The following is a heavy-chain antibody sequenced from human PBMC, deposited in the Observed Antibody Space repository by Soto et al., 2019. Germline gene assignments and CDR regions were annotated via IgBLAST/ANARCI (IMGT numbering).Heavy chain of an antibody. D-gene: IGHD3-22*01. V-gene: IGHV3-30-3*01. CDR3: TMSNYYDSSGPIGASYYFDY. J-gene: IGHJ4*02. Sequence: QVQLVESGGGVAQPGRSLRLSCAASGFTFSSYAMHWVRQAPGKGLEWVAVISYDGSNKYYADSVKGRFTISRDNSKNTLYLQMNSLRADDTAIYYCTMSNYYDSSGPIGASYYFDYWGQGTLVTVSS. CDR2: ISYDGSNK. CDR1: GFTFSSYA.